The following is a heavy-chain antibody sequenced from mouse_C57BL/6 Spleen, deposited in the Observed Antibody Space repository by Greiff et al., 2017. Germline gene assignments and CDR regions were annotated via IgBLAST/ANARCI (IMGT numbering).Heavy chain of an antibody. J-gene: IGHJ2*01. CDR3: TRRYSNGLDY. Sequence: EVNVVESGGGLVQPGGSMKLSCAASGFTFSDAWMDWVRQSPEKGLEWVAEIRNKANNHATYYAESVKGRFTISRDDSKSSVYLQMNSLRAEDTGIYYCTRRYSNGLDYWGQGTTLTVSS. CDR1: GFTFSDAW. D-gene: IGHD2-5*01. V-gene: IGHV6-6*01. CDR2: IRNKANNHAT.